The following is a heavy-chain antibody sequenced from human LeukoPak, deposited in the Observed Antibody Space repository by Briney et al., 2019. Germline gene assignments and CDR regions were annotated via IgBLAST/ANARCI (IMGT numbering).Heavy chain of an antibody. CDR3: VRDLLRIFTGGYLDY. CDR2: ISYDVTNT. CDR1: GLIFSTYN. Sequence: GRSLRLSCAASGLIFSTYNMHWVRQAPGKGLEWGACISYDVTNTYYADSVKGRFTISRDNSKKTLYLQMNSLRAEDTAFYYCVRDLLRIFTGGYLDYWGQGVLVTVSS. D-gene: IGHD2/OR15-2a*01. J-gene: IGHJ4*02. V-gene: IGHV3-30*04.